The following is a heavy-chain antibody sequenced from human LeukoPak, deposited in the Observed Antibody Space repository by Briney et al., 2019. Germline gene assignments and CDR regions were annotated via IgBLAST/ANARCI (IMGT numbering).Heavy chain of an antibody. CDR1: GFTFSSYA. J-gene: IGHJ4*02. CDR2: ISYDGSNK. Sequence: GGSLRLSCAASGFTFSSYAMHWVRQAPGKGLEWVAVISYDGSNKYYADSVKGRFTISRDNSENTLYLQMNSLRAEDTAVYYCARDYYDFWSGYYLVDYWGQGTLVSVPS. V-gene: IGHV3-30-3*01. D-gene: IGHD3-3*01. CDR3: ARDYYDFWSGYYLVDY.